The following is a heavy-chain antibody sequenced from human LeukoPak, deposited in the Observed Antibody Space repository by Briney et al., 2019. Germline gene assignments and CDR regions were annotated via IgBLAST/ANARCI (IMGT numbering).Heavy chain of an antibody. J-gene: IGHJ4*02. CDR2: IYYSGST. D-gene: IGHD3-22*01. Sequence: SETLSLTCTVSGGSISSSSYYWGWIRQPPGKGLEWSGSIYYSGSTYYNPSLKRRVTISVDTSKNQFSLKLSSVTAADTAVYYCARQGMIVVVFDYWGQGTLVTVSS. CDR1: GGSISSSSYY. CDR3: ARQGMIVVVFDY. V-gene: IGHV4-39*01.